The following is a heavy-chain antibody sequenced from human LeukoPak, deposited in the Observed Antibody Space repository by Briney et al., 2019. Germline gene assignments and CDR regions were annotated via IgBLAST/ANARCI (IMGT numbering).Heavy chain of an antibody. CDR2: IHYTGAT. V-gene: IGHV4-34*01. D-gene: IGHD3-9*01. CDR3: TRGNILSGYCFDF. Sequence: SETLSLTCAVYGGSISGYYWRWIRPPPGKGLAWVGEIHYTGATSYNPSLKSRATISIETSKNQVSLRLSSVTAADTAVYYCTRGNILSGYCFDFWGQGALVTVSS. CDR1: GGSISGYY. J-gene: IGHJ4*02.